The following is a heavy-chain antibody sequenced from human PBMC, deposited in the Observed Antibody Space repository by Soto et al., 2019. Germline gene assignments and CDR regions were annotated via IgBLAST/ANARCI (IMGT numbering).Heavy chain of an antibody. CDR1: GFTFSSYS. CDR3: AKDLASRNIVGATFGY. D-gene: IGHD1-26*01. V-gene: IGHV3-30*18. Sequence: GGSLRLSCAASGFTFSSYSMHWVRQAPGKGLEWVAVISYDGSNKYYADSVKGRFTISRDNSKNTLYLQMNSLRAEDTAVYYCAKDLASRNIVGATFGYWGQGTLVTVSS. J-gene: IGHJ4*02. CDR2: ISYDGSNK.